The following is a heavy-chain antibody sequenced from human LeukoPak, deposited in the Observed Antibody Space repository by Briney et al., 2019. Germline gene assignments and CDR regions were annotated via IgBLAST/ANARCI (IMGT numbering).Heavy chain of an antibody. V-gene: IGHV3-48*01. D-gene: IGHD6-19*01. CDR2: ISSSSSTI. J-gene: IGHJ1*01. CDR1: GFTFSSYS. CDR3: AVDRRYSSGWYGRYFQH. Sequence: GGSLRLSCAASGFTFSSYSMNWVRQAPGKGLEWVSYISSSSSTIYYADSVKGRFTISRDNSKNTLYLQMNSLRAEDTAVYYCAVDRRYSSGWYGRYFQHWGQGTLVTVSS.